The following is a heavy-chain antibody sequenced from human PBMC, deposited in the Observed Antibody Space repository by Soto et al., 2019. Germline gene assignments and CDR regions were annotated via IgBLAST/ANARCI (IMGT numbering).Heavy chain of an antibody. CDR3: ARDVKFGATWSSGFGY. D-gene: IGHD3-16*01. CDR1: GGSMSSRYYY. Sequence: SATLSFTCTVSGGSMSSRYYYWGWIRQPPGKGLEYIGSISETENTYYNPSLRSRVSISVNMSKNQFSLRLTSVTAADAAVYYCARDVKFGATWSSGFGYWSPGTLVTVSS. CDR2: ISETENT. J-gene: IGHJ4*02. V-gene: IGHV4-39*02.